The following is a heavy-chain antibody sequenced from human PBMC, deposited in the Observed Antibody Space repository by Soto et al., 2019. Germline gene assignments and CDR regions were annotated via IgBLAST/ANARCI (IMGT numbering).Heavy chain of an antibody. J-gene: IGHJ5*02. CDR1: GFTFGTTD. D-gene: IGHD3-10*01. CDR2: IDGSGGIT. V-gene: IGHV3-23*01. CDR3: VKNSGWFNA. Sequence: QLLQSGGGLVQPGGSLTLSCAASGFTFGTTDMSWVRQGPGEGLEWVSTIDGSGGITYYADSVKGRFTISRDNSRNTVYLQMNSLRGDDPALYYCVKNSGWFNAWGQGALVTVSS.